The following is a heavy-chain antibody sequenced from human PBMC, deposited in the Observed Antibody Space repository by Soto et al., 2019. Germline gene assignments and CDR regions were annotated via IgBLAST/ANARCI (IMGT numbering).Heavy chain of an antibody. CDR3: AREGFYGMDV. CDR2: ISSSGETV. V-gene: IGHV3-48*03. CDR1: GFTFSSYE. J-gene: IGHJ6*02. Sequence: GGSLRLSCEASGFTFSSYEMYWVRQAPGKGLEWVAYISSSGETVYYAGSVQGRFTISRDNAKNSMYLQMSSLGAEDTAVYYCAREGFYGMDVWGQGTTVTVSS.